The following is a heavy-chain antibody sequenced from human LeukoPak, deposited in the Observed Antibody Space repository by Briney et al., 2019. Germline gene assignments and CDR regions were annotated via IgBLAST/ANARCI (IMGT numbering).Heavy chain of an antibody. CDR1: GFTFSNYA. J-gene: IGHJ4*02. V-gene: IGHV3-23*01. D-gene: IGHD3-16*02. CDR2: ISGNGLT. Sequence: GGSLRLSCAASGFTFSNYAMSWVRQAPGKGLEWVSSISGNGLTYYADSVRGRFTISRDNSKNTLYLQMNSLRSEDTAVYYCAKDPKPYDSFWGNYRYSPFDYWGQGTLVTVSS. CDR3: AKDPKPYDSFWGNYRYSPFDY.